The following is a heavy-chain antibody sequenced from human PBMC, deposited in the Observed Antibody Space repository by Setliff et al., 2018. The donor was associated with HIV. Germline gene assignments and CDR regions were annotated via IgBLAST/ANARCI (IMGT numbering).Heavy chain of an antibody. CDR2: IYHTGTT. D-gene: IGHD3-10*01. CDR3: ARDLSPYGSGDPYYYYGMDV. CDR1: GGSISSSGNY. Sequence: PSETLSLTCTVSGGSISSSGNYWTWIRQRPGKGLGWIGYIYHTGTTYYHPSLKSRVLISVDTSNNQFSLRLSSVTAADTAVYYCARDLSPYGSGDPYYYYGMDVWSPGTTVTVSS. V-gene: IGHV4-31*03. J-gene: IGHJ6*02.